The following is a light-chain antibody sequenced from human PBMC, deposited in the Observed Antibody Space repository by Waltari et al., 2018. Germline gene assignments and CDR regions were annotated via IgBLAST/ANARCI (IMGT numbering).Light chain of an antibody. CDR2: NVT. V-gene: IGLV2-14*03. Sequence: QSALTQPASVSGSPGQSITIPCTGTSSDVGGYTYVPWYQRDPGKAPKPMIYNVTVRPSGVSNRFSGSKSGNTASLIIAGLHAEDEADYFCSSYTRSSALVFGGGTKLTVL. J-gene: IGLJ2*01. CDR3: SSYTRSSALV. CDR1: SSDVGGYTY.